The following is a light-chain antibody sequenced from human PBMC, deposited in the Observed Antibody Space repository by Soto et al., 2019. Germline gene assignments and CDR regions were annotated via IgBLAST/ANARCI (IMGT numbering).Light chain of an antibody. CDR1: QSVTSN. V-gene: IGKV3-15*01. CDR2: GAS. J-gene: IGKJ3*01. CDR3: QQYNNWPPIT. Sequence: EIVMTQSPATLSVSPGERATLSCRASQSVTSNLAWYQQITGQAPRLLIFGASTRATGIPARFSGSGSGTEFTLTISSLQSEDFAVYYCQQYNNWPPITFGPGTKVDIK.